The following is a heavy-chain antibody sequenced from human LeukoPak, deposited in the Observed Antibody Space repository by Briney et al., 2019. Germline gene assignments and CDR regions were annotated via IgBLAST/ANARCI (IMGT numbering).Heavy chain of an antibody. D-gene: IGHD3-16*01. V-gene: IGHV3-30*04. J-gene: IGHJ4*02. CDR3: VRGALRKLWTLGVD. Sequence: GGSLRLSCVASGFTFNNYGMHWVRQAPGKGLEWVSLISHDGTNEDYSDSVEGRFTISRDNSKKTVYLQMDSLRSEDTAVYYCVRGALRKLWTLGVDWGQGTLVIVSS. CDR2: ISHDGTNE. CDR1: GFTFNNYG.